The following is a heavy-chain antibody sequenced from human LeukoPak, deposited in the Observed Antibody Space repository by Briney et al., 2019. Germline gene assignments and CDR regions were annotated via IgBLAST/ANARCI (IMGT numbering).Heavy chain of an antibody. CDR3: ARGPGAITQEAFDY. J-gene: IGHJ4*02. CDR2: IYTSGIT. V-gene: IGHV4-4*07. Sequence: PSETLSLTCTVSGGSISNYYWTWIRQSAGKGLEGIGRIYTSGITDYNPSLKSRVTISLDTSKNQFSLNLTSVTAADTAVYYFARGPGAITQEAFDYWGQGTLVTVSS. CDR1: GGSISNYY. D-gene: IGHD1-26*01.